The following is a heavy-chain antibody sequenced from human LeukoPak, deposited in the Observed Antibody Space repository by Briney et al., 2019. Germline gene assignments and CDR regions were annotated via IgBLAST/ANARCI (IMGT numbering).Heavy chain of an antibody. D-gene: IGHD3-10*01. CDR1: GFTFSSYA. CDR2: ISGSGGST. CDR3: VGVETITMVRGASGDV. J-gene: IGHJ6*03. Sequence: GGSLRLSCAASGFTFSSYAMSWVRQAPGKGLEWVSAISGSGGSTYYADSVKGRFTTSRDNSKNTLDLQMNSLSVEDTAVYYCVGVETITMVRGASGDVWGKGTTVTVS. V-gene: IGHV3-23*01.